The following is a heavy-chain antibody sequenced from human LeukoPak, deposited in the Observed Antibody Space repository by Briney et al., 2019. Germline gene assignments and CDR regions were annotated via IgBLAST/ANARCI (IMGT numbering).Heavy chain of an antibody. CDR3: AKPPIPYGDYGDPFDY. CDR1: GFTFSSYG. CDR2: ISYDGSNK. J-gene: IGHJ4*02. D-gene: IGHD4-17*01. V-gene: IGHV3-30*18. Sequence: GGSLRLSCAASGFTFSSYGMHWVRQAPGKGLEWVAVISYDGSNKYYADSVKGRFTISRDNSKNTLYLQMNSLRAEDTAVYYCAKPPIPYGDYGDPFDYWGQGTLVTVSS.